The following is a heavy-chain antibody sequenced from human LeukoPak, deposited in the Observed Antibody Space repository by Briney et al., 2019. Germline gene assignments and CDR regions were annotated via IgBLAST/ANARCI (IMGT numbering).Heavy chain of an antibody. CDR3: AKDGSGSYFWSRREYYFDY. Sequence: GRSLRLSCAGSGFIFNNYAMHWVRQPPGKGLEWVSGISWNSGTIDYADSVRGRFTISRDNSKNTLYLQMNSLRAEDTAVYYCAKDGSGSYFWSRREYYFDYWGQGTLVTVSS. CDR1: GFIFNNYA. V-gene: IGHV3-9*01. D-gene: IGHD1-26*01. J-gene: IGHJ4*02. CDR2: ISWNSGTI.